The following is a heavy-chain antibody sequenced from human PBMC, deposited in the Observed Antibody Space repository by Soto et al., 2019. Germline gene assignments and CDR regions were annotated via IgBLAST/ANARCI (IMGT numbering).Heavy chain of an antibody. CDR1: GGTFSSYT. V-gene: IGHV1-69*02. CDR3: ARGGDYDILTGYHSAWGMDV. Sequence: QVQLVQSGAEVKKPGSSVKVSCKASGGTFSSYTIIWVRQAPGQGLEWMGRIIPILGIANYAQKFQGRVTITADKSTSTAYMELSRLRSEDTAVYYCARGGDYDILTGYHSAWGMDVWGQGTTVTVSS. CDR2: IIPILGIA. J-gene: IGHJ6*02. D-gene: IGHD3-9*01.